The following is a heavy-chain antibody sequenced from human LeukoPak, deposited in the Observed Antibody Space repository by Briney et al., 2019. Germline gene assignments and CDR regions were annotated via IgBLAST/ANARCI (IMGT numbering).Heavy chain of an antibody. CDR3: ARAFYPGYYSYMAV. CDR1: GGSFSGYY. V-gene: IGHV4-34*01. D-gene: IGHD3-3*02. Sequence: PSETLSLTCAVYGGSFSGYYWSWIRQPPGKGLEWIGEINHSGSTNYNPSLKSRVTISVDTSKNQFSLKLSSVTAADTAVYYCARAFYPGYYSYMAVWGKGTTVTVSS. J-gene: IGHJ6*03. CDR2: INHSGST.